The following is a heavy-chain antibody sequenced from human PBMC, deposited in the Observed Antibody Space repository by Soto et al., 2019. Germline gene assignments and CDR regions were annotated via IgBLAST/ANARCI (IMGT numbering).Heavy chain of an antibody. J-gene: IGHJ4*02. CDR3: AKANTYYYDSSGPAYDY. CDR1: GFTFSSYA. V-gene: IGHV3-23*01. Sequence: HPGGSLRLSCAASGFTFSSYAMSWVRQAPGKGLEWVSAISGSGGSTYYADSVKGRFTISRDNSKNTLYLQMNSLRAEDTAVYYCAKANTYYYDSSGPAYDYWGQGTLVTVSS. CDR2: ISGSGGST. D-gene: IGHD3-22*01.